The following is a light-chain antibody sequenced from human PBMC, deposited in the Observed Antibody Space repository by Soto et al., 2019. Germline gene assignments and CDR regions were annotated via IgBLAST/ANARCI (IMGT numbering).Light chain of an antibody. V-gene: IGKV3D-15*01. J-gene: IGKJ4*01. CDR3: QYYYESSP. CDR2: GAS. Sequence: EIVMTQSPATLSVSPGGRATLSCRASQSISDTLAWYQQKPGQAPRLLIHGASSRATGIADRFSGSGSGTDFTLTISRLEPEDFAVYYCQYYYESSPFGRGTKVDIK. CDR1: QSISDT.